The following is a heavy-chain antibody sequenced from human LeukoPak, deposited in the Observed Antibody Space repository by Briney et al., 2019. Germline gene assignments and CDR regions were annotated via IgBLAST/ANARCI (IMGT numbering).Heavy chain of an antibody. V-gene: IGHV4-4*02. Sequence: PSETLSLTCAVSGGSISSNKWWSWVRQPPGKGLEWIGEIYHSGSTSGSTNYNPSLKSRVTISVDTSKNQFSLKLSSVTAADTAVYYCARGVAAAPDDYWGQGTLVTVSS. D-gene: IGHD6-13*01. CDR2: IYHSGSTSGST. J-gene: IGHJ4*02. CDR1: GGSISSNKW. CDR3: ARGVAAAPDDY.